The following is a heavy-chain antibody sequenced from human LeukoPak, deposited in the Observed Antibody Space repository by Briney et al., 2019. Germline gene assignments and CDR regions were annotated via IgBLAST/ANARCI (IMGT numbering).Heavy chain of an antibody. D-gene: IGHD6-19*01. CDR2: FDPEDGET. V-gene: IGHV1-24*01. CDR1: GGTFSSYA. Sequence: GASVKVSCKASGGTFSSYAISWVRQAPGQGLEWMGGFDPEDGETIYAQKFQGRVTMTEDTSTDTAYMELSSLRSEDTAVYYCATGMWGYSSGNWGQGTLVTVSS. J-gene: IGHJ4*02. CDR3: ATGMWGYSSGN.